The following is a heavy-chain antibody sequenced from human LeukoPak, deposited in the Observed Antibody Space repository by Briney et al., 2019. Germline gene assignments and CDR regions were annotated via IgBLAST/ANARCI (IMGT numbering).Heavy chain of an antibody. CDR2: INPNSGGT. D-gene: IGHD2-2*02. J-gene: IGHJ3*02. V-gene: IGHV1-2*02. CDR3: ARVSGYCSSTSCYSGAFDI. CDR1: GYTFTGYY. Sequence: ASVKVSCKASGYTFTGYYMHWVRQAPGQGLEWMGWINPNSGGTHYAQKFQGRVTMTRDTSISTAYMELSRLRSDDTAVYYCARVSGYCSSTSCYSGAFDIWGQGTMVAVSS.